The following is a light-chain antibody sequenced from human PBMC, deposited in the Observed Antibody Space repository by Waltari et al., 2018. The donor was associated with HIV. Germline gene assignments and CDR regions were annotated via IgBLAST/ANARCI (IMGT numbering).Light chain of an antibody. CDR1: TGAVTSGQS. CDR3: LLSYSGARPVV. V-gene: IGLV7-46*01. Sequence: QAVVTQGPSLTVSPGGTVTLTCGSSTGAVTSGQSPYWFQQKPGQAPRTLIYDTSNKHSWTPARFSGSLLGGKAALTLSGAQPEDEAEYYCLLSYSGARPVVFGGGTKLTVL. CDR2: DTS. J-gene: IGLJ2*01.